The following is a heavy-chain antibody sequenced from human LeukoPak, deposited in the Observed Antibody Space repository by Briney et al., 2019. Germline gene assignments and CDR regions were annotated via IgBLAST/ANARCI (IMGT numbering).Heavy chain of an antibody. V-gene: IGHV3-23*01. Sequence: GGSLRLSCAASRFTFSNFGMSWVRQAPGKGLEWVSLISGSGSSTYYADSVKGRFTISRDNSKNTLHLQMNSLRAEDTAVYYCAKRGFIAGNPTDFDYWGRGTLVTVSS. CDR1: RFTFSNFG. D-gene: IGHD6-13*01. CDR3: AKRGFIAGNPTDFDY. J-gene: IGHJ4*02. CDR2: ISGSGSST.